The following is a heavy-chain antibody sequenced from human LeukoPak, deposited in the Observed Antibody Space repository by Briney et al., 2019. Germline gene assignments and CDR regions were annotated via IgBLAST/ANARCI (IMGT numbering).Heavy chain of an antibody. CDR2: IIPIFGTA. V-gene: IGHV1-69*05. CDR3: AVGTYCSGGSCYSADY. CDR1: GGTFTSYA. Sequence: SVKLSCKASGGTFTSYAISWVRQAPGQGLEWMGGIIPIFGTANYAQKFHGRVTITTDESTSATYMELSSLRSEDTAVYYWAVGTYCSGGSCYSADYWGQGTMVTVSS. D-gene: IGHD2-15*01. J-gene: IGHJ4*03.